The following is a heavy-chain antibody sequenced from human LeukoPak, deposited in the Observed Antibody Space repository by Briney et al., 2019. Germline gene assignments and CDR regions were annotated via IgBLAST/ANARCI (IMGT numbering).Heavy chain of an antibody. CDR3: ARLGSGSDAFDI. Sequence: ASVKVSCKASGYTFTGYYMHWVRQAPGQGLEWMGWIDPNSGGTNFAQKLQGRVTMTRDTSISTAYMELSSLRSDDTAVYYCARLGSGSDAFDIWGQGTMVTVSS. V-gene: IGHV1-2*02. CDR2: IDPNSGGT. CDR1: GYTFTGYY. D-gene: IGHD3-3*01. J-gene: IGHJ3*02.